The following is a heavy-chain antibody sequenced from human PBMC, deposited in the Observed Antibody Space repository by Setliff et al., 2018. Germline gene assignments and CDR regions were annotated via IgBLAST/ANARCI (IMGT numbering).Heavy chain of an antibody. CDR1: GFTFSSYT. D-gene: IGHD1-26*01. V-gene: IGHV3-21*01. CDR3: ARGLHYLPVGDY. J-gene: IGHJ4*02. Sequence: GGSLRLSCAASGFTFSSYTMNWVRQAPGQGLEWVSSIDSSSTWIYYADSVKGRFTISRDNAKNSMYLQMNSLRAEDTAKYYCARGLHYLPVGDYWGQGMLVTVSS. CDR2: IDSSSTWI.